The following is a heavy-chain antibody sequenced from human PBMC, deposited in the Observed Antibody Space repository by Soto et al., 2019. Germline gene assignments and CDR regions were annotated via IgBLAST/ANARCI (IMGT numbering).Heavy chain of an antibody. CDR3: ASGAIAAAGTSRAFDI. CDR1: GGSFSGYY. D-gene: IGHD6-13*01. V-gene: IGHV4-34*01. CDR2: INHSGST. J-gene: IGHJ3*02. Sequence: SETLSLTCAVYGGSFSGYYWSWIRQPPWKGLEWIGEINHSGSTNYNPSLKSRVTISVDTSKNQFSLKLSSVTAADTAVYYCASGAIAAAGTSRAFDIWGQGTMVTVSS.